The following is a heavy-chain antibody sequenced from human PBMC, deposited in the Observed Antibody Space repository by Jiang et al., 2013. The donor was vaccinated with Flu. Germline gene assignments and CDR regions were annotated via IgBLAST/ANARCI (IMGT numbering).Heavy chain of an antibody. D-gene: IGHD3/OR15-3a*01. CDR2: TYYRSKWYN. V-gene: IGHV6-1*01. CDR3: ARDLSVDWYEIHYGMDV. J-gene: IGHJ6*01. CDR1: GDSVSSNSAA. Sequence: QTLSLTCAISGDSVSSNSAAWNWIRQSPSRGLEWLGRTYYRSKWYNDYAVSVKSRITINPDTSKNQFSLQLNSVTPEDTAVYYCARDLSVDWYEIHYGMDVWGPRGPRSPSPQ.